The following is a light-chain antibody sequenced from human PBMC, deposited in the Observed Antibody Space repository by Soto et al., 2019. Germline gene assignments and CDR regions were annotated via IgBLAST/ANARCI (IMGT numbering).Light chain of an antibody. V-gene: IGKV1-27*01. J-gene: IGKJ1*01. CDR2: AAS. CDR3: QKYNSAPWT. Sequence: DIQMTQSPSSLSASVGDRVTITCRASQDISDYLAWYQQKPGQVPKLLISAASTLQSGVPSRFRGSASGTDFTLTITGLQPDDFATYYCQKYNSAPWTFGQGTKVEIK. CDR1: QDISDY.